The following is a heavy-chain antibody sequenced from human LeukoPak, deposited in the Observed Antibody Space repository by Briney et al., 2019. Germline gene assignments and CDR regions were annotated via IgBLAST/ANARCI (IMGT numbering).Heavy chain of an antibody. CDR1: GGSFSGYY. V-gene: IGHV4-34*01. J-gene: IGHJ6*02. CDR3: ARDDIESSWGYYYGMDV. CDR2: INHSGST. Sequence: PSETLSLTCAVYGGSFSGYYWSWIRQPPGKGLEWIGEINHSGSTNYNPSLKSRVTISVDTSKNQFSLKLSSVTAADTAVYYCARDDIESSWGYYYGMDVWGQGTTVTVSS. D-gene: IGHD6-13*01.